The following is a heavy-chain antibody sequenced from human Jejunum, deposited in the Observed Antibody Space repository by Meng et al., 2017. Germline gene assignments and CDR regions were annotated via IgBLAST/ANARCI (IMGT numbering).Heavy chain of an antibody. J-gene: IGHJ1*01. CDR1: GFSLSTSGVG. CDR3: AHRMYYDRYQH. Sequence: QITLKESGPTLVRPHQTLTLTCTFSGFSLSTSGVGVGWIRQPPGKALEWLAVIYWDDDKKYSPSLKSRLTITKDTSKNQVVLTMTSMDPVDTATYYCAHRMYYDRYQHWGQGTLVTVSS. D-gene: IGHD3-22*01. V-gene: IGHV2-5*02. CDR2: IYWDDDK.